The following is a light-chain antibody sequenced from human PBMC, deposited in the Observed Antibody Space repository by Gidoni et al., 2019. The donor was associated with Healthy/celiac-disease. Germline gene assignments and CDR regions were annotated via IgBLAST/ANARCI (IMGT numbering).Light chain of an antibody. CDR2: QDS. J-gene: IGLJ2*01. Sequence: YELTQPPSVSVSPGQTASITCSGDKLGDKYACWYQQKPGQSPVLVIYQDSKRPSGIPERFSGSNSGNTATLTISGTQAMDEADYYCQAWDSSNVVFGGGTKLTVL. CDR3: QAWDSSNVV. V-gene: IGLV3-1*01. CDR1: KLGDKY.